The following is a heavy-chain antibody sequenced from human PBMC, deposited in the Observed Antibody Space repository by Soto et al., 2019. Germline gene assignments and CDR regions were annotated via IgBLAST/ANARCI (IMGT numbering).Heavy chain of an antibody. CDR1: GGSISSYY. Sequence: PSETLSLTCTVSGGSISSYYWSWIRQPPGKGLEWIGYIYYSGSTNYNPSLKSRVTISVDTSKNQFSLKLSSVTAADTAVYYCARHGLKTREEAAEYFQHWGQGTLVTVSS. D-gene: IGHD2-8*01. V-gene: IGHV4-59*08. CDR3: ARHGLKTREEAAEYFQH. CDR2: IYYSGST. J-gene: IGHJ1*01.